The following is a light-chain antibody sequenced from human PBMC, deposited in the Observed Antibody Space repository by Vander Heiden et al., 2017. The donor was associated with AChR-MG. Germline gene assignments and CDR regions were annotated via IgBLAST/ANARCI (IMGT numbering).Light chain of an antibody. CDR2: KAS. V-gene: IGKV1-5*03. CDR1: QTISSW. CDR3: QQYSSYPLT. J-gene: IGKJ4*01. Sequence: DIQMTQSTPTPSASVGARVTITCRASQTISSWMAWYQQKPGKAPKVLVYKASGLKSGVPSRCSGSGSGTEFTLTISSLQPNDFATYYCQQYSSYPLTFGGGTNLVIK.